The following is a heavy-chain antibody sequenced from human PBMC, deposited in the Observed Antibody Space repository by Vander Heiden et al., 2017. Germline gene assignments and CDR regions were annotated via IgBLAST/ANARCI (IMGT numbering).Heavy chain of an antibody. Sequence: EQLVQSRGVVVQLGRFLRHLCAASGSTGASYGLHWVRQSAGRGLEWVAVIGDDGVNRDDTDSVKGLLNIAKDNSSNPMCLQLNSLGAKDTAVYYWAREGWRSTSCPTNYFGGWGQGTL. CDR2: IGDDGVNR. CDR3: AREGWRSTSCPTNYFGG. V-gene: IGHV3-33*01. CDR1: GSTGASYG. D-gene: IGHD2-2*01. J-gene: IGHJ4*02.